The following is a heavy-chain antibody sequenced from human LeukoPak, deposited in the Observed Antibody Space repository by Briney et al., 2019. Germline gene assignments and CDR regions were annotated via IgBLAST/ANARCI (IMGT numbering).Heavy chain of an antibody. CDR3: AIIHTKDYGGILDY. CDR2: INTNTGNP. J-gene: IGHJ4*02. CDR1: GYIFTGYY. D-gene: IGHD4-23*01. V-gene: IGHV7-4-1*02. Sequence: ASVKVSCKASGYIFTGYYMHWVRQAPGQGLEWMGWINTNTGNPTYAQGFTGRFVFSLDTSVSTAYLQISSLKAEDTAVYYCAIIHTKDYGGILDYWGQGTLVTVSS.